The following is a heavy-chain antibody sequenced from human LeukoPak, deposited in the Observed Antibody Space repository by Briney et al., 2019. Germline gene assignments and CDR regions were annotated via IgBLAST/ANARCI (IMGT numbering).Heavy chain of an antibody. CDR2: INHSGST. D-gene: IGHD2-15*01. CDR1: GGSFSGYY. V-gene: IGHV4-34*01. CDR3: AREMILLSPYWFDP. Sequence: SETLSLTCAVYGGSFSGYYWSWIRQPPGKGLEWIGEINHSGSTNYNPSLKSRVTISVDTSKNQFSLKLSSVTAADTAVYYCAREMILLSPYWFDPWGQGTLVTVSS. J-gene: IGHJ5*02.